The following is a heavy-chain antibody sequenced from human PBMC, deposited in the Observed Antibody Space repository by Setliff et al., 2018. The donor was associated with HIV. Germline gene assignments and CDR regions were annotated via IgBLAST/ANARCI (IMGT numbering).Heavy chain of an antibody. CDR2: INQDGSDK. D-gene: IGHD6-13*01. V-gene: IGHV3-7*03. Sequence: PGGSLRLSCAASGFGFSSYWMTWVRQAPGKGLEWVANINQDGSDKYYVGSVKGRFTISRDNAKKSLYLQLNSLRAEDTALYYCARDRPFRTAAGTHYYYMDLWGKGTTVTVSS. CDR3: ARDRPFRTAAGTHYYYMDL. CDR1: GFGFSSYW. J-gene: IGHJ6*03.